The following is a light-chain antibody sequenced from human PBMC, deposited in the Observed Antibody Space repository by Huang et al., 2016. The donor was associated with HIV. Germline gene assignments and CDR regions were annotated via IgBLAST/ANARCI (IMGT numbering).Light chain of an antibody. CDR2: SAS. CDR1: QNINTH. J-gene: IGKJ2*01. V-gene: IGKV1-39*01. CDR3: QQSSGTPYT. Sequence: DIQMTQSPASLSASLGDRVTITCRATQNINTHLNWYQQRPGKAPKVLIYSASSLLSGVPSRFRGSGSVTDFTLTITNLQPEDFSVYFCQQSSGTPYTSGQGTKLEIK.